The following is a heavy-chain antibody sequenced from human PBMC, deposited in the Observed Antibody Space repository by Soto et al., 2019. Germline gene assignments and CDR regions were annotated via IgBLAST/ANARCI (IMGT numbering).Heavy chain of an antibody. V-gene: IGHV4-39*01. CDR1: GGSISSSSYY. J-gene: IGHJ4*02. CDR2: IYYSGST. CDR3: ARHREGEYYDFWSGLTYFDY. Sequence: TSETLSLTCTVSGGSISSSSYYWGWIRQPPGKGLEWIGSIYYSGSTYYNPSLKSRVTISVDTSKNQFSLKLSSVTAADTAVYYCARHREGEYYDFWSGLTYFDYWGQGTLVTVSS. D-gene: IGHD3-3*01.